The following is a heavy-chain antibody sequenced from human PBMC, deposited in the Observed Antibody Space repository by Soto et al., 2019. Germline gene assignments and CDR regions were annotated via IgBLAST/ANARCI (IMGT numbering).Heavy chain of an antibody. D-gene: IGHD3-22*01. J-gene: IGHJ4*02. CDR1: RVSISSGVSY. V-gene: IGHV4-31*03. CDR3: ARSTLDYYYDTSIGY. Sequence: SETLSLPCSVSRVSISSGVSYWSWIRQHPGKGLEWIGYIYYSGSTYYNPSLKSRVSISVDTSKNQFSLKLSSVTAADTAVYHCARSTLDYYYDTSIGYWGQGALVTIS. CDR2: IYYSGST.